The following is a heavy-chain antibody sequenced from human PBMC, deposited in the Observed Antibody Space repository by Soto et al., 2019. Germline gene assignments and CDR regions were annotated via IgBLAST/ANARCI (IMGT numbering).Heavy chain of an antibody. D-gene: IGHD3-22*01. CDR1: GYTFTGYY. CDR2: INPNSGGT. V-gene: IGHV1-2*04. J-gene: IGHJ4*02. CDR3: ARDRRQTYYYDSSGYYYGRYFDY. Sequence: ASVKVSCKASGYTFTGYYMHWVRQAPGQGLEWMGWINPNSGGTNYAQKFQGWVTMTRDTSISTAYMELSRLRSDDTAVYYCARDRRQTYYYDSSGYYYGRYFDYWGQGTLVTVSS.